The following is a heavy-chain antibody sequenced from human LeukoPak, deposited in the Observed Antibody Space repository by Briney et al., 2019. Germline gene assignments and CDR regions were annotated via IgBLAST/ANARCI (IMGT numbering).Heavy chain of an antibody. J-gene: IGHJ4*02. Sequence: GGSLRLSCAASGFTFSSNYMSWVRQAPGKGLEWVSVIYSGGSTYYADSVKGRFTISRDNSKNTLYLQMNSLRAEDTAVFYCARGGYSYGPYYFDYWGQGTLVTVSS. V-gene: IGHV3-53*01. D-gene: IGHD5-18*01. CDR2: IYSGGST. CDR1: GFTFSSNY. CDR3: ARGGYSYGPYYFDY.